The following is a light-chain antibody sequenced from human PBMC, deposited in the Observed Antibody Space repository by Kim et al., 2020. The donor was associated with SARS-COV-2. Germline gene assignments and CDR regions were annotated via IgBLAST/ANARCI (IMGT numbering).Light chain of an antibody. V-gene: IGKV2-28*01. CDR3: MQALQTPG. Sequence: DIVMTQSPLSLPVTPGEPASISCRSSQSLLHSNAYNYLDWYLQKPGQSPHLLIYLGSNRASGVPDRFSGSGSGTDFTLKISRVEAEDVGVYYCMQALQTPGLGQGTRLEIK. J-gene: IGKJ5*01. CDR2: LGS. CDR1: QSLLHSNAYNY.